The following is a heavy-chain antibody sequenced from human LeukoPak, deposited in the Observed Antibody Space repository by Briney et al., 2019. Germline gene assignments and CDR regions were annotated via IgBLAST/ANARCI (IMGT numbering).Heavy chain of an antibody. CDR1: GGSISNYY. CDR2: TYYSGNP. Sequence: KSSETLSLTCTVSGGSISNYYWYWMRQPPGKGLEWIAYTYYSGNPNYNPSLRSRATISVDTSKNQFSLKLSSVTAADTAVYYCARRTRGIAASWGQGTLVTVSS. CDR3: ARRTRGIAAS. D-gene: IGHD6-13*01. J-gene: IGHJ5*02. V-gene: IGHV4-59*12.